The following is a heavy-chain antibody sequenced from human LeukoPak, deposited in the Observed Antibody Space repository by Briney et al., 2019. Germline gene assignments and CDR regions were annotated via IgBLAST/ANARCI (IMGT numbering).Heavy chain of an antibody. CDR3: AIRVMVRGPFGV. J-gene: IGHJ6*04. CDR1: GGSFSGYY. Sequence: SETLSLTCAVYGGSFSGYYWSWIRQPPGKGLEWIGEINHSGSTNYNPSLKGRVTISVDTSKNQFSLKLSSVTAADTAVYYCAIRVMVRGPFGVWGKGTTVTVSP. V-gene: IGHV4-34*01. CDR2: INHSGST. D-gene: IGHD3-10*01.